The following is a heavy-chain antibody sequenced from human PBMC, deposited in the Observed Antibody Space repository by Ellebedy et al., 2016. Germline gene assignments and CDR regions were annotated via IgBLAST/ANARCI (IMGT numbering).Heavy chain of an antibody. D-gene: IGHD6-19*01. CDR2: IKSDGSST. V-gene: IGHV3-74*01. Sequence: GGSLRLSCEASGFTFSSHAFILVPQSPGKGLFWFSRIKSDGSSTNYADSVKGRFTISRDNAKNRLYLQMNSLRAEDTAVYYCAGGSGWLCDQWGQGTLVTVSS. CDR3: AGGSGWLCDQ. J-gene: IGHJ4*02. CDR1: GFTFSSHA.